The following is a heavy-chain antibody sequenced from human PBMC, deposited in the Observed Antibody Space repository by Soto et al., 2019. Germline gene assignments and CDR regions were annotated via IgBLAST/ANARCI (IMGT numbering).Heavy chain of an antibody. CDR1: GFTVSSNY. V-gene: IGHV3-66*01. Sequence: EVQLVESGGGLVQPGGSLRLSCAASGFTVSSNYMSWVRQAPGKGLEWVTVIYSGGSTYYADSVKGRFTISRGNSKNTLYFQTNSLSAEDTAVYYCTRDPSGSSYFDLWGRGTLVTVSS. CDR2: IYSGGST. D-gene: IGHD1-26*01. CDR3: TRDPSGSSYFDL. J-gene: IGHJ2*01.